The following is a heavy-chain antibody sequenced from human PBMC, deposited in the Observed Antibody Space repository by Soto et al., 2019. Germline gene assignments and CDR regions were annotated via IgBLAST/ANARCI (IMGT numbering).Heavy chain of an antibody. CDR2: IIPIFGTA. V-gene: IGHV1-69*01. Sequence: QVQLVQSGAEVKKPGSSVKVSCKASGGTFSSYAISWVRQAPGQGLEWMGGIIPIFGTANYAQKFQGRVTITADETTSTAYMELSSLRSEETAVYYCARDHYYDSSGYNYYYGMDVWGQGTTVTVSS. D-gene: IGHD3-22*01. J-gene: IGHJ6*02. CDR3: ARDHYYDSSGYNYYYGMDV. CDR1: GGTFSSYA.